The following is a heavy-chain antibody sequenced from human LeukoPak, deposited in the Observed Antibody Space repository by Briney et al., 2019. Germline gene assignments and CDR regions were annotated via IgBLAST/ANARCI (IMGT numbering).Heavy chain of an antibody. CDR3: TSGYPDY. V-gene: IGHV3-15*01. J-gene: IGHJ4*02. CDR2: IKSKSAGATA. Sequence: VGSLRPSRAASGFTLRSALMNWVRQAPGKGLEWVDRIKSKSAGATAANAAPVKDRFTISRADSKNILYLQMNSLKTEDTAVYYCTSGYPDYWGQGTLVTVSS. CDR1: GFTLRSAL. D-gene: IGHD3-22*01.